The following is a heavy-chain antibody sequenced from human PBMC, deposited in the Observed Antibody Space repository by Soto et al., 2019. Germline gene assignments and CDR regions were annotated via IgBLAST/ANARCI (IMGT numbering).Heavy chain of an antibody. J-gene: IGHJ4*02. Sequence: GGSLRLSCAASGFTFSNYGMTWVRQAPGKGPEWVSGISTSGGRTFYAESVKGRFTISRDDSKNTLYLQMSSLRVEDTAVYYCARGIVSPDCWGQGTLVTVSS. D-gene: IGHD1-26*01. CDR1: GFTFSNYG. V-gene: IGHV3-23*01. CDR2: ISTSGGRT. CDR3: ARGIVSPDC.